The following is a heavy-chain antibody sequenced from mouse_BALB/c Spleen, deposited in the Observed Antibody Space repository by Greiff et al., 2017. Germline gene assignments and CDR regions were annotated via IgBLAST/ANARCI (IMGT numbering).Heavy chain of an antibody. CDR2: IYPGSGNT. D-gene: IGHD1-1*01. V-gene: IGHV1-77*01. Sequence: VKLVESGAELARPGASVKLSCKASGYTFTDYYINWVKQRTGQGLEWIGEIYPGSGNTYYNEKFKGKATLTADKSSSTAYMQLSSLTSEDSAVYFCARSYYGSSYFDYGGQGTTLTVSS. CDR3: ARSYYGSSYFDY. CDR1: GYTFTDYY. J-gene: IGHJ2*01.